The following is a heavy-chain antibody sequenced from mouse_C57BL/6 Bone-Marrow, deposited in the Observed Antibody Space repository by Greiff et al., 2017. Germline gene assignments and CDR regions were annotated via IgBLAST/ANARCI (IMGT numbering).Heavy chain of an antibody. CDR3: ARRYGSSHYFDY. D-gene: IGHD1-1*01. Sequence: VQLKESGPVLVKPGASVKMSCKASGYTFTDYYMNWVKQSHGKSLEWIGVINPYNGGTSYNQKFKGKATLTVDKSSSTAYMELNSLTSEDSAFYYCARRYGSSHYFDYWGQGTTLTVSS. CDR1: GYTFTDYY. CDR2: INPYNGGT. J-gene: IGHJ2*01. V-gene: IGHV1-19*01.